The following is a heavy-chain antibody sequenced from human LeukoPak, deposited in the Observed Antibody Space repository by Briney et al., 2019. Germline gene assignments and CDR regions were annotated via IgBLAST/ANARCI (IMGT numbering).Heavy chain of an antibody. CDR1: GHSLAQLS. V-gene: IGHV1-24*01. CDR2: FDPGDGER. CDR3: AAGPMSGYAPYNWFDP. Sequence: ASVKVSGKVSGHSLAQLSMHWVRQALGKGPEWMGGFDPGDGERIYEQKFQGRVTMTEDTSTDTAYMKLSDLRSDDTAVYYCAAGPMSGYAPYNWFDPWGQGTLVTVSS. J-gene: IGHJ5*02. D-gene: IGHD5-12*01.